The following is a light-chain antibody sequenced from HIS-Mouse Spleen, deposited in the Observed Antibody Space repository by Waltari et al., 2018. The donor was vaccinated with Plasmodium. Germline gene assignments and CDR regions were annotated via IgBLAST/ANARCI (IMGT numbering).Light chain of an antibody. CDR2: DDR. CDR1: NIGSKS. J-gene: IGLJ2*01. CDR3: QVWDSSSDHVV. V-gene: IGLV3-21*02. Sequence: SYVLTHPPSVSVAPGQTARNTCGGNNIGSKSVHWYQQKPGQAPVLVVYDDRDRPSGSPGRFSCSNSGNTATLTISRVEAGDEADYYCQVWDSSSDHVVFGGGTKLTVL.